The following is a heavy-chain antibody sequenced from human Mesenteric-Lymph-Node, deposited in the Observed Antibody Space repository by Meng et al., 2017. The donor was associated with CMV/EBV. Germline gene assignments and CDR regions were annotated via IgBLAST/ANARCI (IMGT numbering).Heavy chain of an antibody. J-gene: IGHJ4*02. Sequence: GESLKISCAASGFTFSSYAMSWVRQTPGKGLEWVSAVSESGDRTYYADSVKGRFTISRDNSKNTLYLQISSLRAEDTAVYYCAKDADYAKIYYYFDSWGQGTLVTVSS. CDR1: GFTFSSYA. CDR2: VSESGDRT. V-gene: IGHV3-23*01. D-gene: IGHD2-2*01. CDR3: AKDADYAKIYYYFDS.